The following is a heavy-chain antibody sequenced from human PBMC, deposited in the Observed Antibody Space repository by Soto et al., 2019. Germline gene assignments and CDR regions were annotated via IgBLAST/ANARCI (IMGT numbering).Heavy chain of an antibody. CDR3: ARVRGDSSSWYRYYFDY. CDR1: GFTFSSYA. CDR2: ISYDGSNK. J-gene: IGHJ4*02. D-gene: IGHD6-13*01. Sequence: PGGSLRLSCAASGFTFSSYAMHWVRQAPGKGLEWVAVISYDGSNKYYADSVKGRFTISRDNSKNTLYLQMYSLRAEDTAVYYCARVRGDSSSWYRYYFDYWGQGTLVTVSS. V-gene: IGHV3-30-3*01.